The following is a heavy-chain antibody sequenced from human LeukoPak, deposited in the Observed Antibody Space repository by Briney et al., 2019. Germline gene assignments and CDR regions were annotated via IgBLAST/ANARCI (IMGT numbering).Heavy chain of an antibody. CDR3: ARDGRGSGFD. Sequence: ASVKVSCKASGYTFTGYYMHWLRPAPGQGLEWMGWINPNSGGTNYAQKFHGRVTMTRDTSISTAYVELSRLGFEDTAVYYCARDGRGSGFDWGQGTLVTVSS. CDR2: INPNSGGT. V-gene: IGHV1-2*02. J-gene: IGHJ4*02. D-gene: IGHD3-22*01. CDR1: GYTFTGYY.